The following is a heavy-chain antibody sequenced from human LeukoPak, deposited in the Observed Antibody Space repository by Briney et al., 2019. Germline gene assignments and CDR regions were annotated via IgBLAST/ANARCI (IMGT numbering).Heavy chain of an antibody. CDR2: MSPNSGNT. CDR3: VRAPPNWGFNF. V-gene: IGHV1-8*01. D-gene: IGHD1-1*01. Sequence: ASVKVSCKASGYTFTNYDINWVRQATEQGLEWMGWMSPNSGNTGYAQKFQGRVTMTRDTSITTAYVELTNLRSEDTATYYCVRAPPNWGFNFWGQGTLVTVSS. CDR1: GYTFTNYD. J-gene: IGHJ5*01.